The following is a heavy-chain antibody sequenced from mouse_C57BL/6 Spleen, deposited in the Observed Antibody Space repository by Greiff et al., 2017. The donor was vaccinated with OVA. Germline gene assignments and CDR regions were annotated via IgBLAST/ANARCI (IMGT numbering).Heavy chain of an antibody. CDR3: AIREAAQAGYYFDY. J-gene: IGHJ2*01. D-gene: IGHD3-2*02. V-gene: IGHV1-74*01. CDR1: GYTFTSYW. Sequence: VQLQQPGAELVKPGASVKVSCKASGYTFTSYWMHWVKQRPGQGLEWIGRIYPSDSDTNYNQKFKGKATLTVDKSSSTAYMQLSSLTSEDSAVYYCAIREAAQAGYYFDYWGKGTTLTVSS. CDR2: IYPSDSDT.